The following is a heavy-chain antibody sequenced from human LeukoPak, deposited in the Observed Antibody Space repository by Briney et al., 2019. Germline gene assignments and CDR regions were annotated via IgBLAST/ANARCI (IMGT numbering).Heavy chain of an antibody. Sequence: GGSLRLSCAASVFTFSDYWMIWVRQAPGKGLEGVPSIKFDESEKHYMDSVQGRFTISRAPAKRLLYLQMNSLRAEDTAVYFCARVTTNGYFEYWGQGSLVTVSP. D-gene: IGHD1-1*01. CDR3: ARVTTNGYFEY. CDR1: VFTFSDYW. CDR2: IKFDESEK. J-gene: IGHJ4*02. V-gene: IGHV3-7*04.